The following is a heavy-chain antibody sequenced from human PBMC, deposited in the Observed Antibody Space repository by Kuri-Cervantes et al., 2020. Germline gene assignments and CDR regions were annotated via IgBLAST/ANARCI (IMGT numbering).Heavy chain of an antibody. Sequence: GESLKISCKGSGYSFTSYWIGWVRQMPGKGLEWMGIIYPGDSDTRYSPSFQGQVTISADNSISTAYLQWSSLRASDTAIYYCSRLADYYGSGSYCGSLDPWGQGTMVTVSS. CDR3: SRLADYYGSGSYCGSLDP. V-gene: IGHV5-51*01. CDR1: GYSFTSYW. CDR2: IYPGDSDT. D-gene: IGHD3-10*01. J-gene: IGHJ5*02.